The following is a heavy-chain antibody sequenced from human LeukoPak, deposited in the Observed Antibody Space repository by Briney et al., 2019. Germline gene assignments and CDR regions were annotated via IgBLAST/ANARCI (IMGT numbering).Heavy chain of an antibody. V-gene: IGHV4-4*07. CDR3: ARRKWELLHAFDI. J-gene: IGHJ3*02. D-gene: IGHD1-26*01. CDR1: GGSISSYY. CDR2: IYTSEST. Sequence: SETLSLTCTVSGGSISSYYWSWIRQPAGKGLEWIGRIYTSESTNYNPSLKSRVTISVDTSKNQFSLKLSSVTAADTAVYYCARRKWELLHAFDIWGQGTMVTVSS.